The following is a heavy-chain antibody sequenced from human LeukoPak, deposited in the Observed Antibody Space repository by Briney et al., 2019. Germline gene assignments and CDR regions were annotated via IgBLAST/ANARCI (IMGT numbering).Heavy chain of an antibody. D-gene: IGHD1-7*01. V-gene: IGHV1-69*05. CDR2: IIPIFGTA. CDR3: ASRYNWNYDWFDP. J-gene: IGHJ5*02. CDR1: GGTFSSYA. Sequence: SVKVSCKASGGTFSSYAIIWVRQAPGQGLEWMGRIIPIFGTANYAQKFQGRVTITTDESTSTAYMVLSSLRSEDTAVYYCASRYNWNYDWFDPWGQGTLVTVSS.